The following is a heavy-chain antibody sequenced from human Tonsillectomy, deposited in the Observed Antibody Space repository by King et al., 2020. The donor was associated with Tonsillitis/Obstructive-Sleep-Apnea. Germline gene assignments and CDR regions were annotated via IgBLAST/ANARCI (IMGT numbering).Heavy chain of an antibody. CDR3: ARDRGRDYTTYGNWFDP. Sequence: VQLVESGGGVVQPGRSLRLSCAASGFTFSSYAIHWVRQAPGKGLEWVAVISYDGSNKYYPDSVKGRFTISRDNSKNTLYLQMNSLRAEDTAVYFCARDRGRDYTTYGNWFDPWGQGTLVTVSS. V-gene: IGHV3-30*04. CDR1: GFTFSSYA. CDR2: ISYDGSNK. J-gene: IGHJ5*02. D-gene: IGHD4-11*01.